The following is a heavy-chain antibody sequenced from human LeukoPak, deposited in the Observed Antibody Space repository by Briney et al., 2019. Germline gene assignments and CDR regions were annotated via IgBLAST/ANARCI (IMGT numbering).Heavy chain of an antibody. D-gene: IGHD2-2*03. Sequence: PGGSLRLSCAASGFTFSSYEMNWVRQAPGKGLEWVSYISTRGSTEYYADSVKGRFTISRDNSKNTLYLQMNSLRDGDTAVYYCAKDSGWILFDDWGQGTLVTVSS. J-gene: IGHJ4*02. V-gene: IGHV3-48*03. CDR2: ISTRGSTE. CDR3: AKDSGWILFDD. CDR1: GFTFSSYE.